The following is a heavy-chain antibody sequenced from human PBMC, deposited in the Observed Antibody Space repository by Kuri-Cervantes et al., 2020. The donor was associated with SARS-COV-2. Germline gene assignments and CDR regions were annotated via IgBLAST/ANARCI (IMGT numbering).Heavy chain of an antibody. V-gene: IGHV5-51*01. Sequence: GGSLRLSCKGSGYSFTSYWIGWVRQMPGTGLEWMGSIHTGDSATRYSPSFQGQVTISADKSISTAYLQWSSLKASDTAMYYCAMVGYYDSSGYADYWGQGTLVTVSS. D-gene: IGHD3-22*01. J-gene: IGHJ4*02. CDR2: IHTGDSAT. CDR1: GYSFTSYW. CDR3: AMVGYYDSSGYADY.